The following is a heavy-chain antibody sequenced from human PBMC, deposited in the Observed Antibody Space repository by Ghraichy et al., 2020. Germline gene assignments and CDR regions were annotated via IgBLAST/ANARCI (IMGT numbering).Heavy chain of an antibody. Sequence: GGSLRLSCAASGFTFSSYSMSWVRQAPGKGLEWVSSISSSSSYIFYADSVKGRFTISRDNSENSLYLQMNSLRAEDTAVYYCAREYFTMPDSFDYWGQGTLVSVSS. V-gene: IGHV3-21*06. CDR2: ISSSSSYI. CDR3: AREYFTMPDSFDY. CDR1: GFTFSSYS. D-gene: IGHD3-3*01. J-gene: IGHJ4*02.